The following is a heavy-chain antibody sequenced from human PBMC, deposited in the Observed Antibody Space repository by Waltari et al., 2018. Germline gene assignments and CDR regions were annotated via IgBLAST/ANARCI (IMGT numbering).Heavy chain of an antibody. V-gene: IGHV4-38-2*02. CDR3: AEEGNTTAGLFDS. Sequence: QVQLRESGPGLVRSSETLSLTCTVSGHSVNNDFYWAWIRQSPGVGLEWIASIYPTGSSHYNSSLKSRVSISTDMSTKQFFLTLTHLTAADTAVYYCAEEGNTTAGLFDSWGQGTLVTVSS. CDR1: GHSVNNDFY. CDR2: IYPTGSS. J-gene: IGHJ4*02. D-gene: IGHD6-25*01.